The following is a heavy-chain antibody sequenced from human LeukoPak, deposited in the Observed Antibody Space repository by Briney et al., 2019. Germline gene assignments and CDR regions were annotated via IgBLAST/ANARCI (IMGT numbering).Heavy chain of an antibody. Sequence: SETLSLTCTVSGGSISSYYWSWIRQPAGKGLEWIGRIYTSGSTNYNPSLKSRVTMSVDTSKNQFSLKLSSVTAADTAVYYCARVSGYYDFWSGASYYYGMDVWGHGTTVTVSS. J-gene: IGHJ6*02. CDR2: IYTSGST. V-gene: IGHV4-4*07. D-gene: IGHD3-3*01. CDR3: ARVSGYYDFWSGASYYYGMDV. CDR1: GGSISSYY.